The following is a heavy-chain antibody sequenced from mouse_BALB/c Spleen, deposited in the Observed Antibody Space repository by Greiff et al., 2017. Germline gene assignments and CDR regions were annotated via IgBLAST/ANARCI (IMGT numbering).Heavy chain of an antibody. D-gene: IGHD2-14*01. J-gene: IGHJ1*01. CDR3: SEDSAVYYCACGGYDRYFDV. Sequence: VQVVESGPELARPWASVKISCQAFYTFSRRVYFAIRDTNYWMQWVKQRPGQGLEWIGAIYPGNCDTSYNQKFKGKATLTADKSSSTAYMQLSSLTSEDSAVYYCACGGYDRYFDVWGAGTTVTVSS. CDR2: GQGLEWIG. V-gene: IGHV1-87*01. CDR1: YTFS.